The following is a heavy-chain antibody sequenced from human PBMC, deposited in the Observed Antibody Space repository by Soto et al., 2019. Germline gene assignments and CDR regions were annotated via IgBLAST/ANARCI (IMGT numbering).Heavy chain of an antibody. CDR3: ASALEDGYNYFEY. D-gene: IGHD5-12*01. V-gene: IGHV3-48*03. J-gene: IGHJ4*02. CDR1: GLTFIIYE. Sequence: GGSLRLSCAASGLTFIIYEMNWVRQAPGKGLEWVSYVSSSGSAIYYADSVKGRFTIYRDNAKKSLYLQMNNLRAEDTAVYYCASALEDGYNYFEYWGQGALVTVSS. CDR2: VSSSGSAI.